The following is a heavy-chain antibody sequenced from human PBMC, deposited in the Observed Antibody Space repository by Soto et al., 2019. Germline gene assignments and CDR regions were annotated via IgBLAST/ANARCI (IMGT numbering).Heavy chain of an antibody. J-gene: IGHJ4*02. CDR3: ARQPGPSDRSSGYYQVSDY. Sequence: PSETLSLTCTVSGGSISSSSYYWGWIRQPPGKGLEWIGSIYYSGSTYYNPSLKSRVTISVDTSKNQFSLKLSSVTAADTAVYYCARQPGPSDRSSGYYQVSDYWGQGTLVTVSS. V-gene: IGHV4-39*01. D-gene: IGHD3-22*01. CDR1: GGSISSSSYY. CDR2: IYYSGST.